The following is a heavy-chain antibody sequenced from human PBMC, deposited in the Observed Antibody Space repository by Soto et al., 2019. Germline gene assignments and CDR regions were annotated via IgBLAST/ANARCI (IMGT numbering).Heavy chain of an antibody. V-gene: IGHV1-18*04. CDR1: GYTFINYG. CDR2: INTYSDHT. CDR3: ARDYTGRGYFDH. D-gene: IGHD2-8*02. Sequence: ASVKVSCKASGYTFINYGISWVRQAPGQGLEWLGWINTYSDHTNYAQEFQGRVSMTTEKPTSTVYMELRSLRSGDTALYYCARDYTGRGYFDHWGQGSLVTVSS. J-gene: IGHJ4*02.